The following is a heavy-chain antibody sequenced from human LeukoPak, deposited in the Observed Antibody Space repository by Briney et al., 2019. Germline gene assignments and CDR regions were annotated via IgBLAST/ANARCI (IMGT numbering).Heavy chain of an antibody. D-gene: IGHD2-15*01. CDR2: ISGSGAST. CDR3: VKALGYCSGGSCLAFDI. J-gene: IGHJ3*02. Sequence: GGSLRLSCVASGFTFSTYGMNWVRQAPGKGLEWVSTISGSGASTYYADSVKGRFTISRDNSKNTLYLQMSSLRAEDTAVYYCVKALGYCSGGSCLAFDIWGQGTMVTVSS. V-gene: IGHV3-23*01. CDR1: GFTFSTYG.